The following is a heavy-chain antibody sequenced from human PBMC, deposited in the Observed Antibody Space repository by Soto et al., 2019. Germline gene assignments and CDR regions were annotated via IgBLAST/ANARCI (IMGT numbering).Heavy chain of an antibody. V-gene: IGHV3-23*01. Sequence: GGSLRLSCAASGFTFRGFAMSWVRQAPGKGLEWVSVISGSGGSIYYADSVKGRFTISRDNSKNTLYMQMNSLRAADTAVYYCAKGERHDYIWGVRYWGQGTLVTVSS. D-gene: IGHD3-16*01. J-gene: IGHJ4*02. CDR1: GFTFRGFA. CDR3: AKGERHDYIWGVRY. CDR2: ISGSGGSI.